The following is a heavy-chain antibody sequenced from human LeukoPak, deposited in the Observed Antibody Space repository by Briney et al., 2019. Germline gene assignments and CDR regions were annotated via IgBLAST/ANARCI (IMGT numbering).Heavy chain of an antibody. V-gene: IGHV4-34*01. CDR2: INHSGST. CDR1: GGSFIGYY. D-gene: IGHD2-2*01. Sequence: SETLSLTCAVYGGSFIGYYWSWIRQPPGKGLEWIGEINHSGSTNYNPSLKSRVTISVDTSKNQFSLKLSSVTAADTAVYYCATTSGGCSSTSCYDGSWFDPWGQGTLVTVSS. J-gene: IGHJ5*02. CDR3: ATTSGGCSSTSCYDGSWFDP.